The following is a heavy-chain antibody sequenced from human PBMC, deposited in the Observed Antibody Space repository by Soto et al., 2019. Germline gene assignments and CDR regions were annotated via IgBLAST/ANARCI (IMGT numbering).Heavy chain of an antibody. CDR3: ARAPQGDYYDSSGYFDY. J-gene: IGHJ4*02. CDR2: IYYSGST. Sequence: QVQLQESGPGLVKPSQTLSLTCTVSGGSISSGGYYWSWIRQHPGKGLEWIGYIYYSGSTYYNPSLKRRVTISVDTSKNQFSLKLSSVTAADTAVYYCARAPQGDYYDSSGYFDYWGQGTLVTVSS. D-gene: IGHD3-22*01. CDR1: GGSISSGGYY. V-gene: IGHV4-31*03.